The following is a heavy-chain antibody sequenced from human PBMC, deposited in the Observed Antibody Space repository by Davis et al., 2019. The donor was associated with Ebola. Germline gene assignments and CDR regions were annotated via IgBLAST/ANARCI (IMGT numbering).Heavy chain of an antibody. CDR3: AAGSQAYSSGWYYFDY. Sequence: SVKVSCKASGGTFSSYAISWVRQAPGQGLEWMGRIIPILGIANYAQKFQGRVTITADKSTSTAYMELSSLRSEDTAVYYCAAGSQAYSSGWYYFDYWGQGTLVTVSS. V-gene: IGHV1-69*04. CDR2: IIPILGIA. J-gene: IGHJ4*02. D-gene: IGHD6-19*01. CDR1: GGTFSSYA.